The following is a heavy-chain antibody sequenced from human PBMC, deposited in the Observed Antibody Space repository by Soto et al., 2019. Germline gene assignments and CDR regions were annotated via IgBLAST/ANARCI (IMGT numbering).Heavy chain of an antibody. CDR2: IKEDGSEK. Sequence: EVQLVESGGGLVQPGGSLRLSCAASGLIFSDFHMSWVRQAPGKGLEWVANIKEDGSEKYLVDSVKGRFTISRDNAKNSLSLQMNSLRVEDTAVYYYARGKWSRSGWCFDLWGRGTLVAVSS. CDR3: ARGKWSRSGWCFDL. V-gene: IGHV3-7*04. D-gene: IGHD6-6*01. J-gene: IGHJ2*01. CDR1: GLIFSDFH.